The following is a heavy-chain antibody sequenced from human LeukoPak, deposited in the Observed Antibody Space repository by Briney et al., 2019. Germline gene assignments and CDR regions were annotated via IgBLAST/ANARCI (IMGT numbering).Heavy chain of an antibody. Sequence: ASVKVSCKASGYIFTSYYMHWVRQAPGQGLEWMGIINPSGGSTTYAHKFQGRVTMTRETSTSTVYMELSSLRSEDTAVYYCARDKYYYDSSGFPSWGQGTLVTVSS. J-gene: IGHJ5*02. V-gene: IGHV1-46*01. CDR2: INPSGGST. CDR1: GYIFTSYY. CDR3: ARDKYYYDSSGFPS. D-gene: IGHD3-22*01.